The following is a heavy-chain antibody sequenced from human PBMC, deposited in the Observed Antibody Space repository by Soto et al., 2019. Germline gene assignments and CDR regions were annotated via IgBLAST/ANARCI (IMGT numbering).Heavy chain of an antibody. J-gene: IGHJ4*02. CDR2: IYNGERT. D-gene: IGHD6-19*01. Sequence: QVHLQESGPGLVKPSETMSLTCTASGASIRNFYWNWVRQFPGKGLEWIGHIYNGERTNYNPSLTGRVTISVDTSKNQFSLKLSSVTVADTAVYYCAQTTGWPGFDYWGQGTLVAVSS. CDR3: AQTTGWPGFDY. CDR1: GASIRNFY. V-gene: IGHV4-59*01.